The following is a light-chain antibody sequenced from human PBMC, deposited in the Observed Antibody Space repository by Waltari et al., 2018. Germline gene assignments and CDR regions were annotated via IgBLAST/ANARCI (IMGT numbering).Light chain of an antibody. CDR3: QQYYTTPYT. V-gene: IGKV4-1*01. CDR1: QSVLYSANNKNY. J-gene: IGKJ2*01. Sequence: DIVMTQSPDSLAMSLGERATINCKSSQSVLYSANNKNYLAWYQQKPRQPPNLLIYWASTRESGVPDRFSGSGSGTDFTLTISSLQAEDVAVYYCQQYYTTPYTFGQGTKLEIK. CDR2: WAS.